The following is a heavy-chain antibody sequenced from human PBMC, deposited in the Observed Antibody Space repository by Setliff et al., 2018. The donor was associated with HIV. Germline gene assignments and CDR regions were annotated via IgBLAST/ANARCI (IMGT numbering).Heavy chain of an antibody. D-gene: IGHD3-3*01. CDR1: GYTFTNYW. CDR3: ARQPTDTSGYNNWFDS. CDR2: IYPGDSDT. J-gene: IGHJ5*01. V-gene: IGHV5-51*01. Sequence: PGESLKISCRGSGYTFTNYWIGWVRQMPGRGLEWMGIIYPGDSDTRYSPSFEGQVTMSADKSINTAYLQWNSLKASDTAMYYCARQPTDTSGYNNWFDSWGLGTLVTVSS.